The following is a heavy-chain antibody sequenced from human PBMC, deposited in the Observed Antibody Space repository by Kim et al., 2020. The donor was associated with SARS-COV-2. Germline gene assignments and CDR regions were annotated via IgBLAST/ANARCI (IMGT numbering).Heavy chain of an antibody. J-gene: IGHJ4*02. V-gene: IGHV4-30-2*05. Sequence: SHKSRVTISVDTSKNQFSLKLSSGAAADTAVYYCARFRQSVVPAAMYFDYWGQGTLVTVSS. CDR3: ARFRQSVVPAAMYFDY. D-gene: IGHD2-2*01.